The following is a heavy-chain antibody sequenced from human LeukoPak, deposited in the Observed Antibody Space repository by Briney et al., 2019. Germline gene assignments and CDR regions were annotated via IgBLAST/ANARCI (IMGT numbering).Heavy chain of an antibody. CDR1: GYTFTGYF. D-gene: IGHD7-27*01. J-gene: IGHJ4*02. CDR3: ARDLSSTSNWELDY. CDR2: INPNSGDT. Sequence: ASVKVSCKAVGYTFTGYFIHWVRQAPGQGLEWMGRINPNSGDTNYEQTFQGRVTMTRDTSISTVYMDLSRLTSDDTAVYYCARDLSSTSNWELDYWGQGTPVTVSS. V-gene: IGHV1-2*06.